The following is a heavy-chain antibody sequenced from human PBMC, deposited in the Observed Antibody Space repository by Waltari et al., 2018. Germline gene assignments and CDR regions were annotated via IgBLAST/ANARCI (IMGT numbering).Heavy chain of an antibody. CDR1: GFTFDDYT. CDR3: TRGTSYYASGYYHPTKFDY. V-gene: IGHV3-13*01. D-gene: IGHD5-18*01. CDR2: IASGGDT. Sequence: EVQLVESGGVVVQPGESLRLSCAASGFTFDDYTMQWVRQASGKGLGLVASIASGGDTYFPDSVKGRFTIARDNAKNSLYLQMNSLRVGDTAVYYCTRGTSYYASGYYHPTKFDYWGLGTQVTVSS. J-gene: IGHJ4*02.